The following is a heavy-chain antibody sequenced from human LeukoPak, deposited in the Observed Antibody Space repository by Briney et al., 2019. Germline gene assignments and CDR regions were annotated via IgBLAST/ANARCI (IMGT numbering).Heavy chain of an antibody. D-gene: IGHD2-2*02. J-gene: IGHJ3*02. CDR3: ARVDCSSTSCYKPDAFDI. CDR1: GGSFSGYY. CDR2: INHSGRT. V-gene: IGHV4-34*01. Sequence: SETLSLTCAVYGGSFSGYYWSWIRQPPGKGLEWIGEINHSGRTNYNPSLKSRVTISVDTSKNQFSLKLSSVTAADTAVYYCARVDCSSTSCYKPDAFDIWGQGTMVTVSS.